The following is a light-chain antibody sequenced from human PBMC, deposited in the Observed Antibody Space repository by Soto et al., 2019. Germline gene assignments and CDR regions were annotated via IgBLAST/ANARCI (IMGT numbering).Light chain of an antibody. Sequence: EVVLTQSPGTLYLSPGERATLSCGASQSVTGNYLAWYQQKPGQAPRLLIFGASTRATGIPDRFSGSGSGTDFTITISRLEPEDFEVYYCQHYSTSYTTFGQRTKVEIK. V-gene: IGKV3-20*01. J-gene: IGKJ1*01. CDR3: QHYSTSYTT. CDR2: GAS. CDR1: QSVTGNY.